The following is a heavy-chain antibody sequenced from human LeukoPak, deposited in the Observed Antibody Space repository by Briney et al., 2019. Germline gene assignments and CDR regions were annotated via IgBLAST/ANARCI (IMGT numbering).Heavy chain of an antibody. J-gene: IGHJ4*02. CDR1: GGSFSGYY. D-gene: IGHD6-19*01. V-gene: IGHV4-34*01. Sequence: SETLSLTCAVYGGSFSGYYWSWIRQPPGKGLEWIGEINHSGSTNYNPSLKSRATISVDTSKDQFSLKLSSVTAADTAVYYCARKLRGIAVAGAVAGRYFDYWGQGTLVTVSS. CDR3: ARKLRGIAVAGAVAGRYFDY. CDR2: INHSGST.